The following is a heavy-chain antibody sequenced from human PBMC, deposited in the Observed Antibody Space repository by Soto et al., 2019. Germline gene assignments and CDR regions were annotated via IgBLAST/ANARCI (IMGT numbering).Heavy chain of an antibody. V-gene: IGHV3-23*01. J-gene: IGHJ4*02. D-gene: IGHD6-13*01. CDR1: GFTFSRSA. Sequence: PRLSCAASGFTFSRSAMSWVRQAPGRGLEWFSTISGSGGTPYYADSVKGRFTISRDNSKNTLYLVLNSLRAEDTAVYYCAMGLAAAGPLDYWGQGTLVTVSS. CDR2: ISGSGGTP. CDR3: AMGLAAAGPLDY.